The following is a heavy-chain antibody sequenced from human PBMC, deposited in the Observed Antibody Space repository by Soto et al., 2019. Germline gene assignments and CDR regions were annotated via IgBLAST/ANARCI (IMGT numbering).Heavy chain of an antibody. V-gene: IGHV1-3*04. CDR1: GYTFTDYA. J-gene: IGHJ5*02. CDR3: ARGAIWSARDWFAP. Sequence: ASVKVSCKASGYTFTDYAMHWVRQAPGQRLEWMGWISTGNGNTKYSQKFQGRVTITRDTSATTAYMELSSLRSEDTAVYFCARGAIWSARDWFAPWGQGTQVTVSS. D-gene: IGHD3-3*01. CDR2: ISTGNGNT.